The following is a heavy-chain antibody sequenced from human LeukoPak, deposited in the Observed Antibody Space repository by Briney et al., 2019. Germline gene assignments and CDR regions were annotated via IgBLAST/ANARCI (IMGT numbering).Heavy chain of an antibody. CDR1: GFSFTTYW. CDR3: AKGRRYDILTGYYVSEVDP. J-gene: IGHJ5*02. CDR2: IKQDGTEK. V-gene: IGHV3-7*01. Sequence: PGKSLRLSCAASGFSFTTYWMSWVRQAPGKGLEWVANIKQDGTEKYYVDPVKGRFTIFRDDAKNYLYLQMNGLRDEDTAVYYCAKGRRYDILTGYYVSEVDPWGQGTLVTVSS. D-gene: IGHD3-9*01.